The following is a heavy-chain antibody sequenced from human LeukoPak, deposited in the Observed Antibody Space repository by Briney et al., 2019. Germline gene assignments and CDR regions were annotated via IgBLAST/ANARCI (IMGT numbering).Heavy chain of an antibody. J-gene: IGHJ4*01. CDR1: GYIFIGYY. D-gene: IGHD4-11*01. Sequence: ASVKVTFTASGYIFIGYYMHRVRQAPGQGLEWMGWINLNSGGTNYAQEFRGRVTMTRDTSITTAYMELSRLRSDDTAVYYCARDRSTVNTPYFDYWGQGTLVTVSS. CDR2: INLNSGGT. CDR3: ARDRSTVNTPYFDY. V-gene: IGHV1-2*02.